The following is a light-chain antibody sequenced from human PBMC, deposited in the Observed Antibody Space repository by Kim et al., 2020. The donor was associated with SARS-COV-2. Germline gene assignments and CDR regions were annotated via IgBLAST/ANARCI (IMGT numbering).Light chain of an antibody. J-gene: IGKJ2*01. CDR2: LAS. CDR1: ENLGTW. V-gene: IGKV1-5*03. Sequence: SASVGDRVTITGRASENLGTWLAWYQQKPGRAPSLLIYLASTLESGVPSRFSGTGSGTEFSLSITSLQPDDFATYYCQHYSRFPYTFGQGTKLEI. CDR3: QHYSRFPYT.